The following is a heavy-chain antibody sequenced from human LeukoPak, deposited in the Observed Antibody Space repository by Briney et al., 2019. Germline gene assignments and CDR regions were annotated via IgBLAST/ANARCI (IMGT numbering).Heavy chain of an antibody. CDR3: ARIYSRGWSLDS. J-gene: IGHJ4*02. Sequence: SETLCLTCSVSGVSISSYYWTWIRQSAGKGLEWIGRMFTSGSTKYSPSFESRVTMSRDASKNQFSLRLNSVTAADTAIYYCARIYSRGWSLDSWGPGTLVTVSS. D-gene: IGHD6-19*01. CDR1: GVSISSYY. V-gene: IGHV4-4*07. CDR2: MFTSGST.